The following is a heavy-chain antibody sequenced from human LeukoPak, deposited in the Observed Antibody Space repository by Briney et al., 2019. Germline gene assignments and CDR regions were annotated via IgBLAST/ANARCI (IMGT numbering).Heavy chain of an antibody. CDR1: GFTFSSYA. J-gene: IGHJ4*02. D-gene: IGHD1-26*01. CDR2: ISGSGGST. Sequence: GGSLRLSCAASGFTFSSYAMSWVRQAPGKGLEWVSAISGSGGSTYYADSVKGRFTISRDNSKNTLYVQMNSLRADDTAVCYCAKEKVGAMYYFDYWGQGTLVTVSS. V-gene: IGHV3-23*01. CDR3: AKEKVGAMYYFDY.